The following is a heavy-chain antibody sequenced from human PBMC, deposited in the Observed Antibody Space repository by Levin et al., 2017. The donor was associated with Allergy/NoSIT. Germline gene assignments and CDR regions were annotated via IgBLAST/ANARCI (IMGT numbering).Heavy chain of an antibody. CDR2: IFWDDDK. J-gene: IGHJ6*02. CDR3: ARCHDGRMDYYFGMDV. V-gene: IGHV2-5*02. CDR1: GFSFSTNGMG. D-gene: IGHD3-22*01. Sequence: KVSGPTLVKPTQTLTLTCSFSGFSFSTNGMGVGWIRQPPGKPLEWLALIFWDDDKRYTPSLKRRLPITKDTSKNQVVLTMTHMDPMDTATYYCARCHDGRMDYYFGMDVWGQGTTVTVSS.